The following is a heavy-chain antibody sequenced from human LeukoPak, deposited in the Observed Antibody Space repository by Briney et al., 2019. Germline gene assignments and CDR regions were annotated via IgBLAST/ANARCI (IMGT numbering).Heavy chain of an antibody. J-gene: IGHJ5*02. CDR3: ARADPNASGYFYRFNWFDP. CDR1: GGSISSYY. Sequence: SETLSLTCTVSGGSISSYYWNWVRQPPGKGLEWIGNIYSSGSTDYNPSLKSRVTISLDTSKFQFSLRLNSVTAADTDVYYCARADPNASGYFYRFNWFDPWGQGTLVTVSS. D-gene: IGHD3-10*01. V-gene: IGHV4-59*01. CDR2: IYSSGST.